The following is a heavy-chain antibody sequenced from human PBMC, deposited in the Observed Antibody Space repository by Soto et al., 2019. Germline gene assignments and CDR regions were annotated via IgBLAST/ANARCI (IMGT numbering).Heavy chain of an antibody. CDR3: ASLVTSGGSYSHYYYYGMDV. V-gene: IGHV4-39*01. Sequence: SETLSLTCTVSGGSISSSSYYWGWIRQPPGKGLEWIGSIYYSGSTYYNPSLKSRVTISVDTSKNQFSLKLSSVTAADTAVYYCASLVTSGGSYSHYYYYGMDVWGQGTTVTVS. CDR2: IYYSGST. CDR1: GGSISSSSYY. D-gene: IGHD1-26*01. J-gene: IGHJ6*02.